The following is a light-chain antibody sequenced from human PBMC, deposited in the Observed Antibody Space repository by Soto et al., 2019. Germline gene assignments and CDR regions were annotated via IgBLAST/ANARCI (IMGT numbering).Light chain of an antibody. Sequence: EIVLTHSPGTLSLSPGERATLSFSASQSVSSSYLAWYQQKPGQAPRLLIYGASSRATGIPDRFSGSGSGTDFTLTISRLEPEDFALYYCQQYGRSPTFGQGTRLEIK. J-gene: IGKJ5*01. CDR2: GAS. CDR3: QQYGRSPT. CDR1: QSVSSSY. V-gene: IGKV3-20*01.